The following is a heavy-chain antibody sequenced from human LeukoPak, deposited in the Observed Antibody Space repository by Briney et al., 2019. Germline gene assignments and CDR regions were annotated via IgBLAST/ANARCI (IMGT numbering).Heavy chain of an antibody. J-gene: IGHJ3*02. D-gene: IGHD1-26*01. V-gene: IGHV1-69*05. CDR3: AKGSIVGATSEHAFDI. CDR1: GGTFSSYA. Sequence: SVKVSCKASGGTFSSYAISWVRQAPGQGLEWMGGIIPIFGTANYAQKFQGRVTITTDESTSTAYMELSSLRSEDTAVYYCAKGSIVGATSEHAFDIWGQGTMVTVSS. CDR2: IIPIFGTA.